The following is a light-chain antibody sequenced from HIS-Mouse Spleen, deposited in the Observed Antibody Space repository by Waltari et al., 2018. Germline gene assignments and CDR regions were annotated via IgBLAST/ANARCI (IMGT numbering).Light chain of an antibody. J-gene: IGLJ3*02. CDR2: EGS. V-gene: IGLV2-23*01. CDR3: CSYAGSSTWV. Sequence: QSALTQPASVSGSPGQSITIPCTGTSSDVGSYNLVPWYQQTPGKAPKRMIYEGSKRPSGVSNRFSGSKSGNTASLTISGLQAEDEADYYCCSYAGSSTWVFGGGTKLTVL. CDR1: SSDVGSYNL.